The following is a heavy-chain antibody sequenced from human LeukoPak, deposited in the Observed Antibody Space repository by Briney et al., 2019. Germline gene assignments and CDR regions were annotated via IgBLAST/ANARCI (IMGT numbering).Heavy chain of an antibody. D-gene: IGHD6-19*01. J-gene: IGHJ5*02. CDR2: INHSGST. V-gene: IGHV4-34*01. CDR3: ARRKIAVAGTTWFDP. CDR1: GGSFSGYY. Sequence: SETLSLTCAVYGGSFSGYYWSWIRQPPGKGLEWIGEINHSGSTNYNPSLKSRVTISVDTSKNQFSLKLSSVTAADTAVYYCARRKIAVAGTTWFDPWGQGTLVTVSS.